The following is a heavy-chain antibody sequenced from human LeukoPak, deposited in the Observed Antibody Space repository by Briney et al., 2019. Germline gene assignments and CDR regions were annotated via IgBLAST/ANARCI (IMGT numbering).Heavy chain of an antibody. CDR3: ATYSTRNAREFQS. CDR1: GFIFSNCW. D-gene: IGHD4-11*01. V-gene: IGHV3-7*01. J-gene: IGHJ1*01. CDR2: IKTDGSEK. Sequence: GGSLRLSCETSGFIFSNCWMTWVRQAPGKGLEWEANIKTDGSEKYYADSVKGRFTISRDNAKNSLYLQMNSLRAEDTAVYYCATYSTRNAREFQSWGQGTLVTVSS.